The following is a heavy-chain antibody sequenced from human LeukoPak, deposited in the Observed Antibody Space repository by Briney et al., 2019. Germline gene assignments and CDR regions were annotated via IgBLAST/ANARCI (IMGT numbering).Heavy chain of an antibody. CDR2: IYYSGST. Sequence: PSETLSLTCAVYGGSFSGYYWSWIRQPPGKGLEWIGYIYYSGSTNYNPSLKSRVTISVDTSKNQFSLKLSSVTAADTAVYYCARTRGNFPYPYYFDYWGQGTLVTVSS. CDR1: GGSFSGYY. J-gene: IGHJ4*02. V-gene: IGHV4-59*08. CDR3: ARTRGNFPYPYYFDY. D-gene: IGHD1-7*01.